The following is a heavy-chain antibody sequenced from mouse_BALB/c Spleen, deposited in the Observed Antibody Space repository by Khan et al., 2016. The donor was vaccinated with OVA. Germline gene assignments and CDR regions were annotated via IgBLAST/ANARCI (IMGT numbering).Heavy chain of an antibody. CDR2: INTNTGEP. J-gene: IGHJ3*01. Sequence: QIQLVQSGLELKKPGETVKISCKASGYTFTNYGMNWVKQAPGKGLKWMGWINTNTGEPTYAEEFKGRFAFSLETSASTAYLQLNNLKNEDTATYFCARGNYYGDNSWFVYWGQGTLVTVSA. V-gene: IGHV9-3*02. D-gene: IGHD1-1*01. CDR1: GYTFTNYG. CDR3: ARGNYYGDNSWFVY.